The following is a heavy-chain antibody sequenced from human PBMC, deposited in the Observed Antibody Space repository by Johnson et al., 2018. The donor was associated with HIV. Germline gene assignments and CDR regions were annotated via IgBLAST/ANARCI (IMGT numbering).Heavy chain of an antibody. CDR1: GFTFDDHG. Sequence: MLLVESGGGVVRPGGSLRLSCAASGFTFDDHGMSWVRQGSGKGLEWVSGINWNGGRTGYTDSVKGRFTISRDNAKKSLYLQMNSLRAEDTALYYCLRGYCRSTSCAPEEGNAFDVWGQGTMVTVSS. CDR2: INWNGGRT. J-gene: IGHJ3*01. D-gene: IGHD2-2*01. V-gene: IGHV3-20*04. CDR3: LRGYCRSTSCAPEEGNAFDV.